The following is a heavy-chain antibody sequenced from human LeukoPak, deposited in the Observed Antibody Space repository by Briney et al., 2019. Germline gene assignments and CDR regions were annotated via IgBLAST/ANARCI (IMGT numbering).Heavy chain of an antibody. J-gene: IGHJ6*02. CDR3: AREGKFGDTYWPYYYYGMDV. CDR1: GYTFTSYD. Sequence: ASVKVSCKASGYTFTSYDINWVRQATGQGLEWMGWMNPNSGNTGYAQKFQGRVTMTRNTSISTAYMELSSLRSEDTAVYYCAREGKFGDTYWPYYYYGMDVWGQGTTVTVSS. CDR2: MNPNSGNT. V-gene: IGHV1-8*01. D-gene: IGHD3-10*01.